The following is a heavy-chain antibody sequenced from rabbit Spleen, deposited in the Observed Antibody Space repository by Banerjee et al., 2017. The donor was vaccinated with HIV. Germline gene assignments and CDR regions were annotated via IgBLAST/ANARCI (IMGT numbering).Heavy chain of an antibody. CDR2: IYGGSSGST. D-gene: IGHD4-1*01. Sequence: QEQLEESGGDLVKPGASLTLTCKASGFSFSSSYYMCWVRQAPGKGLEWIACIYGGSSGSTWYATWAKGRFAISKTSSTTVTLQMTSLTAADTATYFCARDLDGVIGWNFGWWGQGTLVTVS. J-gene: IGHJ4*01. CDR1: GFSFSSSYY. CDR3: ARDLDGVIGWNFGW. V-gene: IGHV1S45*01.